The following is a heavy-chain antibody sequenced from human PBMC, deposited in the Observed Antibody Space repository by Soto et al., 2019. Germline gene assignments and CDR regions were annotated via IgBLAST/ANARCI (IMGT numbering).Heavy chain of an antibody. D-gene: IGHD3-10*01. V-gene: IGHV6-1*01. Sequence: KQSQTLSLTCAISGDSVSSNSAAWNWIRQSPSRGLEWLGRTYYRSKWYNDYAVSVKSRITINPDTSKNQFSLQLNSVTPEDTAVYYCARGGYYYGSGSYYYNWFDPWGQGTLVTVSS. CDR1: GDSVSSNSAA. CDR2: TYYRSKWYN. J-gene: IGHJ5*02. CDR3: ARGGYYYGSGSYYYNWFDP.